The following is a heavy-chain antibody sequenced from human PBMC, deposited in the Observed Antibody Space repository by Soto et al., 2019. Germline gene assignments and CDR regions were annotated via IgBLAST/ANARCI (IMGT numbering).Heavy chain of an antibody. J-gene: IGHJ3*02. CDR2: ISSSSSYI. CDR1: GFTFSSYS. Sequence: PGGALRLSCAASGFTFSSYSMNWVRQAPWKGLEWVSSISSSSSYIYYADSVKGRFTISRDNAKNSLYLQMNSLRAEDTAVYYCAIQGSGITGTRTDAFDIWGQGTMVTVSS. V-gene: IGHV3-21*01. CDR3: AIQGSGITGTRTDAFDI. D-gene: IGHD1-7*01.